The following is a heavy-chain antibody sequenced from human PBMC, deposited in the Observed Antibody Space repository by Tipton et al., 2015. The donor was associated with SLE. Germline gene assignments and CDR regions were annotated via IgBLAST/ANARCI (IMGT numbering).Heavy chain of an antibody. J-gene: IGHJ3*02. CDR1: GYTFTGYY. CDR3: APSFYQHDAFDI. D-gene: IGHD2-2*01. CDR2: INPNSGGT. Sequence: QSGAEVKKPGASVKVSCKASGYTFTGYYMHWVRQAPGQGLEWMGWINPNSGGTNYAQKFQGRVTMTRDTSINTAYMELSGLRSNDTAVYYCAPSFYQHDAFDIWGQGTVVSVSS. V-gene: IGHV1-2*02.